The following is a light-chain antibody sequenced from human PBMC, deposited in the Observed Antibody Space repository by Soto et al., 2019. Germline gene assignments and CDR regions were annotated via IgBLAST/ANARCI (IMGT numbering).Light chain of an antibody. J-gene: IGKJ5*01. CDR3: QQSYSPPQIS. V-gene: IGKV1-39*01. CDR2: AAS. Sequence: DIQMTQSPSSLSASVGDRVTITCRASKTISNYLNWYQKKAGKAPQLLIYAASTLQRGGPSRFSGSGSGTDFPLTIGSLQPEDSATYYCQQSYSPPQISFGQGTRLEIK. CDR1: KTISNY.